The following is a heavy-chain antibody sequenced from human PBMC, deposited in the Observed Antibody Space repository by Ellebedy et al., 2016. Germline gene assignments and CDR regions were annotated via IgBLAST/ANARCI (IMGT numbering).Heavy chain of an antibody. V-gene: IGHV1-8*01. J-gene: IGHJ6*02. D-gene: IGHD2-21*02. Sequence: ASVKVSXKASGYTFTSYDINWVRQATGQGLEWMGWMNPNSGNTGYAQKFQGRVTMTRNTSISTAYMELSSLRSEDTAVYYCARVDWYCGGDCYSNYYYGMDVWGQGTTVTVSS. CDR3: ARVDWYCGGDCYSNYYYGMDV. CDR1: GYTFTSYD. CDR2: MNPNSGNT.